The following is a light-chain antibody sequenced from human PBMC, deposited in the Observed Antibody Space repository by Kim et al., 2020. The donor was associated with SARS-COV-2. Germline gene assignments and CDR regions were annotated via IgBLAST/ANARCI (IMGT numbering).Light chain of an antibody. CDR2: GAS. CDR3: QQYGTSPRT. V-gene: IGKV3-20*01. CDR1: QSVSRTY. Sequence: ELTQSQGPLSLSPGQRATLSCRATQSVSRTYLAWYQQKPGQAPRHLIYGASSRATGIPYRFSGSGSGTDFTLTISRLEPEDFAVYYCQQYGTSPRTFGQGTKVDIK. J-gene: IGKJ1*01.